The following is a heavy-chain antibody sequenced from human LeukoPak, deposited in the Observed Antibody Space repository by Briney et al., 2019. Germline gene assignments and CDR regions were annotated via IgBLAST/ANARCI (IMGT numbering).Heavy chain of an antibody. D-gene: IGHD3-22*01. CDR2: IIPIFGTA. CDR3: ARDGPYYYDSSGYPPDY. J-gene: IGHJ4*02. CDR1: GGTFSSYA. V-gene: IGHV1-69*05. Sequence: GASVKVSCKASGGTFSSYAISWVRQAPGQGLEWMGRIIPIFGTANYAQKFQGRVTITTDESTSTAYKELSSLRSEDTAVYYCARDGPYYYDSSGYPPDYWGQGTLVTVSS.